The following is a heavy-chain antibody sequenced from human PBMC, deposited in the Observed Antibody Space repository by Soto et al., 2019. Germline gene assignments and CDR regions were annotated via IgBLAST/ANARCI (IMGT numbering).Heavy chain of an antibody. CDR3: ARGGVITRPYHAFDI. Sequence: SSETLSLTCTVSGGSISSGGYYWSWIRKHPGKGLEWIGYIYYRGSTYYNPSLKSRVTISVDTSKNQFSLKLSSVTAADTAVYYCARGGVITRPYHAFDIWGQGTMVTVSS. J-gene: IGHJ3*02. CDR1: GGSISSGGYY. V-gene: IGHV4-31*03. CDR2: IYYRGST. D-gene: IGHD3-3*01.